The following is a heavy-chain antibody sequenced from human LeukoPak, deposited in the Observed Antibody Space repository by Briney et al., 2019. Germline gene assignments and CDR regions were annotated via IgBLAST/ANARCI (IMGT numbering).Heavy chain of an antibody. CDR2: IIPIFGTA. CDR1: GGTFSSYA. CDR3: ARFDYDYYYYMDV. D-gene: IGHD3-9*01. Sequence: SVNVSCKASGGTFSSYAISWVRQAPGQGLEWMGGIIPIFGTANYAQKFQGRVTITTDESTSTAYMELSSLRSEDTAVYYCARFDYDYYYYMDVWGKGTTVTVSS. J-gene: IGHJ6*03. V-gene: IGHV1-69*05.